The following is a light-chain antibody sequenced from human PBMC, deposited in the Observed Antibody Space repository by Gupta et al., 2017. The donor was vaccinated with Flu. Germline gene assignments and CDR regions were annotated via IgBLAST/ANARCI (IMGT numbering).Light chain of an antibody. CDR2: GAS. CDR3: QQYNNWPSALT. CDR1: QSVSSN. J-gene: IGKJ4*01. Sequence: EIVMTQSPATLSVSPGERATLSCRASQSVSSNLAWYQQKPGQAPRLLIYGASTRATGIPARFSGSGSGTEFTLTISSLHSEDFAVYYCQQYNNWPSALTFGGGTKVEIK. V-gene: IGKV3-15*01.